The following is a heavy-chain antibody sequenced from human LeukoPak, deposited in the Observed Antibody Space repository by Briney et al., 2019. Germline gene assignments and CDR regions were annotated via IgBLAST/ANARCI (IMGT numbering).Heavy chain of an antibody. J-gene: IGHJ3*02. CDR1: GGSFSGYY. CDR3: ARVATMVRVPLDALDI. V-gene: IGHV3-11*04. D-gene: IGHD3-10*01. Sequence: LSLTCAVYGGSFSGYYWSWVRQAPGKGLEWVSYISRSGSTRYYADSVKGRFTISRDNAKNSLYLQMNSLRAEDTAVYYCARVATMVRVPLDALDIWGQGTMVSVSS. CDR2: ISRSGSTR.